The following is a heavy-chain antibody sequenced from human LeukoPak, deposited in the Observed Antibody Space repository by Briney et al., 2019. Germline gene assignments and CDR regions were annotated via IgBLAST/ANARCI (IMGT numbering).Heavy chain of an antibody. V-gene: IGHV1-69*01. J-gene: IGHJ5*02. CDR3: ARGGIAAILNWFDP. Sequence: GSSVKVSCKASGGTFSSYAISWVRQAPGQGLEWMRGIIPIFGTANYAQKFQGRVTITADESTSTAYMELSSLRSEDTAVYYCARGGIAAILNWFDPWGQGTLVTVSS. D-gene: IGHD6-13*01. CDR2: IIPIFGTA. CDR1: GGTFSSYA.